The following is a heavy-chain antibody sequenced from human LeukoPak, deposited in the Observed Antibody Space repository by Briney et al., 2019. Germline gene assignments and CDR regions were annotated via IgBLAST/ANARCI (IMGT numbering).Heavy chain of an antibody. CDR1: GYTLTELS. V-gene: IGHV1-24*01. CDR2: FDPEDGET. Sequence: ASVKVSCKVSGYTLTELSIHWVRQAPGKGLEWMGGFDPEDGETIYAQKFQGRVTMTEDTSTDTAYMELSSLRSEDTAVYYCVTLGWFGEAYGMDVWGQGTTVAVSS. D-gene: IGHD3-10*01. J-gene: IGHJ6*02. CDR3: VTLGWFGEAYGMDV.